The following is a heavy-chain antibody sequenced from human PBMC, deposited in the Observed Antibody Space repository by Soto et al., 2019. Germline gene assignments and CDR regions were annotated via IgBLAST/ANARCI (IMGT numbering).Heavy chain of an antibody. CDR2: ISYDGRNK. Sequence: QVQLVESGGGVVQPGKSLRLSCAASGFTFSYYGMHWVRQAPGKGLEWVAVISYDGRNKYYGDSVRGRFTISRDNSKKTLYLEMNSLRAEDAAVYRCAKVSISDEGGDDGDDPDYYDSWGQGTLVTVSS. J-gene: IGHJ4*02. D-gene: IGHD4-17*01. CDR1: GFTFSYYG. CDR3: AKVSISDEGGDDGDDPDYYDS. V-gene: IGHV3-30*18.